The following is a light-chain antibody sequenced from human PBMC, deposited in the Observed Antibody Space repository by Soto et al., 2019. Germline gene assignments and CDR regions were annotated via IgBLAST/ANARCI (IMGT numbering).Light chain of an antibody. V-gene: IGKV1-27*01. CDR3: QHYNDAPWT. Sequence: DIQMTQSPSSLSASVGDRVTITCRASQGISTYLVWYQQKPGTVPKLLIYAASTLQSGVPSRFSGSGSGTDFTLTISSLQPEDVATYYCQHYNDAPWTFGQGTKVEIK. CDR2: AAS. CDR1: QGISTY. J-gene: IGKJ1*01.